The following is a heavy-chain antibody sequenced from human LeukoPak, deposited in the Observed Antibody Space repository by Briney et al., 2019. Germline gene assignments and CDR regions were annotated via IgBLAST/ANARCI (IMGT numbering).Heavy chain of an antibody. CDR3: TGGSDKILSGEYYYYMDV. CDR1: GFTTHYW. Sequence: PGGSLRLSCTASGFTTHYWLNWVRPSPGKGLVGVANIDRDGRVQHYVDSVEGRFTISRDSAKNALALKMHSLRTEDTAVYYCTGGSDKILSGEYYYYMDVWGTGTAVTVSS. V-gene: IGHV3-7*01. CDR2: IDRDGRVQ. D-gene: IGHD3-10*01. J-gene: IGHJ6*03.